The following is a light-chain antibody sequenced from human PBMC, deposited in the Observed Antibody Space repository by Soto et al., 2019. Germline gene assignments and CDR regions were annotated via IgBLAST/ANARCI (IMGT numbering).Light chain of an antibody. CDR2: GAS. V-gene: IGKV3-20*01. CDR3: QQYDSTPVT. J-gene: IGKJ2*01. Sequence: IVLTQSPGTLSLSPGERATLSCGASQSISASYLAWYHQKPGQAPRLLIYGASRRATGIPDRFSAGGSGTDFTLTISRLEPEDFAVYYCQQYDSTPVTFGQGTKVEIK. CDR1: QSISASY.